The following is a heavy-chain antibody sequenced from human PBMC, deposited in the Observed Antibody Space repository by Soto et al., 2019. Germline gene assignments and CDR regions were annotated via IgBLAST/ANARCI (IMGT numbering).Heavy chain of an antibody. Sequence: AGSLRLSCADSGFTFSSYWMSWVRQAPGKGLEWVANVKYDGSQTYYVGSVKGRFTISRDSAKNSLYLQMNSLRAEDTAVYYCTRDFQGPLDYGMDVWGQGTTVTVSS. CDR2: VKYDGSQT. V-gene: IGHV3-7*01. D-gene: IGHD1-1*01. CDR1: GFTFSSYW. CDR3: TRDFQGPLDYGMDV. J-gene: IGHJ6*02.